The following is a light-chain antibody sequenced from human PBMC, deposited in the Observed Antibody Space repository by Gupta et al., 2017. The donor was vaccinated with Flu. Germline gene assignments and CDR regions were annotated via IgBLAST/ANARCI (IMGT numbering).Light chain of an antibody. V-gene: IGKV1-39*01. CDR3: QQSDSTPYS. CDR2: AAS. CDR1: QRISSY. J-gene: IGKJ2*03. Sequence: DIQMTQYPSSLSASVGDRVTITCRASQRISSYLNWYQQKPGKAPKLLIYAASSLQSGVPSRFSGSGSGTDFTLTISRLQPEDFATYYCQQSDSTPYSFGQGTKLEIK.